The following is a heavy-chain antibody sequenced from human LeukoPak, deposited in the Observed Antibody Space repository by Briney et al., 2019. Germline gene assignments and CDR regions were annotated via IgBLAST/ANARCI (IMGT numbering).Heavy chain of an antibody. CDR1: GYTFTGYY. Sequence: ASVKVSCKASGYTFTGYYMHWVRQAPGQGLEWMGWINPNSGGTNYAQKFQGRVTMTRDTSISTAYMELSRLRSDDTAVYYCATLYCSSTSCLDPWGQGTPVTVSS. V-gene: IGHV1-2*02. J-gene: IGHJ5*02. D-gene: IGHD2-2*01. CDR2: INPNSGGT. CDR3: ATLYCSSTSCLDP.